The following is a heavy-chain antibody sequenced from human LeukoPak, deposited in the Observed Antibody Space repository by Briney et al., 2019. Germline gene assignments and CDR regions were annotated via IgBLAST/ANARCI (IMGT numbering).Heavy chain of an antibody. D-gene: IGHD2-21*01. J-gene: IGHJ6*03. CDR1: GYTFTSYD. CDR2: MNPNSGNT. V-gene: IGHV1-8*01. CDR3: ARCLEVMGIHHYYYYMDV. Sequence: GASVKVSCKASGYTFTSYDVNWVRQAPGQGLEWMGWMNPNSGNTGYAQKFQGRVTMTRNTSISTAYMELSSLRSEDTAVYYCARCLEVMGIHHYYYYMDVWGKGTTVTVSS.